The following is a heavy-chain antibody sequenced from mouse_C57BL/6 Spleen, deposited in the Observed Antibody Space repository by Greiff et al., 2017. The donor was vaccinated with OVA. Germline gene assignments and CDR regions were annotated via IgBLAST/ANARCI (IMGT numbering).Heavy chain of an antibody. D-gene: IGHD1-1*01. CDR2: IDPSDSYT. Sequence: QVQLQQPGAELVKPGASVKLSCKASGYTFTSYWMQWVKQRPGQGLEWIGEIDPSDSYTNYNQKFKGKATLTVDTSSSTAYMQLSSLTSEDSAVYYCARVSTTVAPGYWGQGTTLTVSS. J-gene: IGHJ2*01. CDR1: GYTFTSYW. CDR3: ARVSTTVAPGY. V-gene: IGHV1-50*01.